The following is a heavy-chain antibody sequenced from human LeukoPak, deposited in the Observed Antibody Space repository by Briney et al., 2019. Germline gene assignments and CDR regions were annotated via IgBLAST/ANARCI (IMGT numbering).Heavy chain of an antibody. V-gene: IGHV4-34*01. CDR2: ITHSGST. J-gene: IGHJ4*02. CDR1: GFSIGTGYY. Sequence: SETLSLTCSVSGFSIGTGYYWSWIRPPPEKGLEWIGEITHSGSTNYNPSLKSRVTISLDTSKNQFSLKLSSVTAADTAVYYCARRGSSGFYYGVDYWGQGTLVTVSS. CDR3: ARRGSSGFYYGVDY. D-gene: IGHD3-22*01.